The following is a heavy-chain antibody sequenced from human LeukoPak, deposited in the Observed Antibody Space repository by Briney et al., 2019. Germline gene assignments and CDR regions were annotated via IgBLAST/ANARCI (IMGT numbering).Heavy chain of an antibody. J-gene: IGHJ3*02. CDR1: GFTVSSNY. V-gene: IGHV3-66*04. Sequence: GGSLRLSCAASGFTVSSNYMSWVRQAPGKGLEWVSVIYSGGSTYYADSVKGRFTISRDNSKNTLYLQMSSLRAEDTAVYYCVKLVTEAAFDIWGQGTMVTVSS. D-gene: IGHD2-21*02. CDR3: VKLVTEAAFDI. CDR2: IYSGGST.